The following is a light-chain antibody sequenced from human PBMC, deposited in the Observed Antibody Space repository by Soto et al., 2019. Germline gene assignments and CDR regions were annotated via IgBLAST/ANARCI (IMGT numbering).Light chain of an antibody. J-gene: IGLJ1*01. CDR3: CSYAGTVAYV. CDR1: SSDVGSYNL. V-gene: IGLV2-23*02. CDR2: EVN. Sequence: ALTQPASVSGSPGQSITISCTGTSSDVGSYNLVSWYQQLPGKAPKVIICEVNKRPSGVSYRFSGSKSGNTASLTISGLQTEDEADYYCCSYAGTVAYVFGTGTKVTVL.